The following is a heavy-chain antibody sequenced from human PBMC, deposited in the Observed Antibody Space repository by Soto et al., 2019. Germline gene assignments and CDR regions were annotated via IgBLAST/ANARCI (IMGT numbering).Heavy chain of an antibody. J-gene: IGHJ3*02. Sequence: QVQLLEAGVGVVHPGRSLRLSCAASGFTFSSYGMHWVRQAPGKGMEWVAVISYDGSNKYYADSVKGRFTISRDNSKTTLYLQMNSLSAEDTDFYYCEKVIWGGAFDIWGQGTMVTVSS. CDR3: EKVIWGGAFDI. D-gene: IGHD7-27*01. CDR1: GFTFSSYG. V-gene: IGHV3-30*18. CDR2: ISYDGSNK.